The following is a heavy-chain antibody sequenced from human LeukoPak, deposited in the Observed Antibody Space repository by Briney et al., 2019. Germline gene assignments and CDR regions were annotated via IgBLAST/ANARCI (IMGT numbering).Heavy chain of an antibody. Sequence: PSQTLSLTCTVSGGSISSGGYYWSWIRQPPGKGLEWIGYIYHSGSTYYNPSLKSRVTMSLDTSKNQLSLNLNSVTAADTAVYYCARDDVDTPTFDYWGRGALVTVSS. J-gene: IGHJ4*02. D-gene: IGHD5-18*01. CDR3: ARDDVDTPTFDY. CDR1: GGSISSGGYY. CDR2: IYHSGST. V-gene: IGHV4-30-2*01.